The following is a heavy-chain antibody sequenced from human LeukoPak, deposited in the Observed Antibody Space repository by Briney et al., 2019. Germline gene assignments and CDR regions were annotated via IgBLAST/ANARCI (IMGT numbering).Heavy chain of an antibody. Sequence: GESLKISCKDSGYSFTSYWIGWVRQMPGKGLEWMGIIYPSDSDTRYSPSFQGHVTISADKSINTAYLQWSSLKASDTAIYYCARRGEAMDTFDDWGQGTLVTVSS. CDR2: IYPSDSDT. D-gene: IGHD5-18*01. V-gene: IGHV5-51*01. CDR1: GYSFTSYW. CDR3: ARRGEAMDTFDD. J-gene: IGHJ4*02.